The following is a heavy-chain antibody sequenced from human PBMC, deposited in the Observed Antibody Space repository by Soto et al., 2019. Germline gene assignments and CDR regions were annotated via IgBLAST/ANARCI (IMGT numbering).Heavy chain of an antibody. CDR2: ISWSSSST. CDR1: GFMFGDYA. J-gene: IGHJ1*01. Sequence: EVRLVESGGTLVQPGRSLRLSCAGSGFMFGDYAMHWVRQAPGKGLEWVSGISWSSSSTAYADSVKGRFTISRDDAKTSVYLQMNRPGAEDTAFYYSVTANNRSLMESFGGTNPYYFPQWGEGALVCVST. V-gene: IGHV3-9*01. CDR3: VTANNRSLMESFGGTNPYYFPQ. D-gene: IGHD3-10*02.